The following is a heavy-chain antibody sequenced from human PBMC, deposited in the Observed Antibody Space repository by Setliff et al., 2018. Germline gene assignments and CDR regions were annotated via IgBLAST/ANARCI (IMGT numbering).Heavy chain of an antibody. V-gene: IGHV1-8*03. J-gene: IGHJ2*01. Sequence: ASVKVSCKASGYTFTKYDINWVRQATGQGLEWVGWMDPNSGNTAYGRKFQDRVTITRNTSISTAYMELSSPRSEDTAVYYCARGRASGGYFEVWYSDLWGRGTLVTVSS. CDR3: ARGRASGGYFEVWYSDL. CDR2: MDPNSGNT. CDR1: GYTFTKYD. D-gene: IGHD3-22*01.